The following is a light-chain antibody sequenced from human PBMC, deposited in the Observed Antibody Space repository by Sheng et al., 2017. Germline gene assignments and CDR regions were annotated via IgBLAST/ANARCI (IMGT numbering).Light chain of an antibody. V-gene: IGKV3-20*01. Sequence: EIVLTQSPDTLSLSPGERATLSCRASQSVTDNYLAWYQQRPGQAPWLLIYGASSRATGTPDRFSGGGSGTDFTLTISRLEPEDFAVYYCQQYSRSPPTFGQGTKLE. CDR1: QSVTDNY. J-gene: IGKJ2*01. CDR2: GAS. CDR3: QQYSRSPPT.